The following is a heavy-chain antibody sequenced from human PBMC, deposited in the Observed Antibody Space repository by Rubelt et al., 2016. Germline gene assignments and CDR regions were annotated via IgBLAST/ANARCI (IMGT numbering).Heavy chain of an antibody. CDR3: ARVGATILDY. J-gene: IGHJ4*02. Sequence: QVQLQESGPGLVKPSETLSLTCTVSGGSISSYYWSWIRQPPGKGLEWIGYIYYSGSTNYNPSLKSRVTISVDTSKNQFSLKLSSVTAADTAGEYCARVGATILDYWGQGTLGTVSS. CDR2: IYYSGST. CDR1: GGSISSYY. V-gene: IGHV4-59*01. D-gene: IGHD1-26*01.